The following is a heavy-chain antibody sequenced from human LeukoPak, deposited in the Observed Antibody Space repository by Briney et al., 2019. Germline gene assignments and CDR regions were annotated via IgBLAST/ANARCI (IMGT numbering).Heavy chain of an antibody. J-gene: IGHJ5*02. V-gene: IGHV3-33*06. D-gene: IGHD2-15*01. CDR1: GFTFSSYG. Sequence: PGRSLRLSCAASGFTFSSYGFHWVRQAPGKGLEWVAVIWYDGSNKYYADSVKGRFTISRDSSKNTLYLQMNSLRDEDTAVYYCAKDGSGGGWKWFDPWGQGTLVTVSS. CDR2: IWYDGSNK. CDR3: AKDGSGGGWKWFDP.